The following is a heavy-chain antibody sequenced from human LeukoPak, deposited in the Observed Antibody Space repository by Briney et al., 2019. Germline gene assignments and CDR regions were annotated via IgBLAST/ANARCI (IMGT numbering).Heavy chain of an antibody. V-gene: IGHV1-69*04. CDR1: GGAFCSHG. CDR3: ATGKWQQLVPDY. J-gene: IGHJ4*02. Sequence: SVKVSCNASGGAFCSHGVNWVRQAPGQGLEWMGKIIPLLTVTNYAQKFQGRVTITADKSTSTAYMELSSLRSEDTAVYYCATGKWQQLVPDYWGQGTLVTVSS. CDR2: IIPLLTVT. D-gene: IGHD6-13*01.